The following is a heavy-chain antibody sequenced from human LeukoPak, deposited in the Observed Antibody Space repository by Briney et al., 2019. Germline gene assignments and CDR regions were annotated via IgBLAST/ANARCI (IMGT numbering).Heavy chain of an antibody. CDR1: GGSISSYY. J-gene: IGHJ4*02. Sequence: PSETLSLTCTVSGGSISSYYWSWIWQPPGKGLEWIGYIYYSGSTKYNPSLKSRVTISVDTSKNQFSLKLSSVTAADTAVYCCARGRVAGMCHFDYWGQGTLVTVSS. V-gene: IGHV4-59*01. D-gene: IGHD6-19*01. CDR3: ARGRVAGMCHFDY. CDR2: IYYSGST.